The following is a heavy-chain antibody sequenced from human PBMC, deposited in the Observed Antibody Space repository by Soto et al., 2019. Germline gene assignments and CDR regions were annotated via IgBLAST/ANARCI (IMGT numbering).Heavy chain of an antibody. D-gene: IGHD6-13*01. V-gene: IGHV3-9*01. J-gene: IGHJ6*02. Sequence: GGSLRLSCAASGFTFDDYAMHWVRQAPGKGLEWVSGISWNSGSIGYADSVKGRFTISRDNAKNSLYLQMNSLRAEDTALYYCAKDMGRGRIADSLLGHYYYYGMDVWGQGTTVTVSS. CDR2: ISWNSGSI. CDR1: GFTFDDYA. CDR3: AKDMGRGRIADSLLGHYYYYGMDV.